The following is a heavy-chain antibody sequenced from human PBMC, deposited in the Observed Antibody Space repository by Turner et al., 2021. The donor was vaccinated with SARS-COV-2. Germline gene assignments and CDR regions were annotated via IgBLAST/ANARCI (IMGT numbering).Heavy chain of an antibody. V-gene: IGHV1-69*17. D-gene: IGHD2-15*01. CDR2: IVPMFGLA. CDR3: AREIRTHLPAFGS. J-gene: IGHJ4*02. Sequence: QLQLVQSGAEVTKPGSSVKVSCQASGGNFNNYAVHWLRQAPGQGLEWVGDIVPMFGLANYAQKFRDRVTITADTSTATVFMELSGLRSEDTAIYYCAREIRTHLPAFGSWGQGALVTVSS. CDR1: GGNFNNYA.